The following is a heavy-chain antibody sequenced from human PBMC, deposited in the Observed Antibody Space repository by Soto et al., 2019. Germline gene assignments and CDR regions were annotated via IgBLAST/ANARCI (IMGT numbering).Heavy chain of an antibody. CDR2: MNPNSGNT. CDR3: ARGGGPAAIVYYYMDV. CDR1: GNTFTSYD. V-gene: IGHV1-8*01. Sequence: ASVKVSCKASGNTFTSYDINWGRQATGKRLEWMGWMNPNSGNTGYAQKFQGRVTMTRNTSISTAYMELSSLRSEDTAVYYCARGGGPAAIVYYYMDVWGKGTTVTVSS. J-gene: IGHJ6*03. D-gene: IGHD2-2*02.